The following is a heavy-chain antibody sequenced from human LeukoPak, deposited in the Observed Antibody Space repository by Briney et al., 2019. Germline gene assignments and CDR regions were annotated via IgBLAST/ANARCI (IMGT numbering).Heavy chain of an antibody. CDR3: ARDSGYSSSFNWFDP. Sequence: SETLSLTCTVSGYSISSGYYWGWIRQPPGKGLEWIGSIYHSGSTYYNPSLKSRVTISVDTSKNQFSLKLSSVTAADTAVYYCARDSGYSSSFNWFDPWGQGTLVTVSS. J-gene: IGHJ5*02. D-gene: IGHD6-13*01. CDR1: GYSISSGYY. V-gene: IGHV4-38-2*02. CDR2: IYHSGST.